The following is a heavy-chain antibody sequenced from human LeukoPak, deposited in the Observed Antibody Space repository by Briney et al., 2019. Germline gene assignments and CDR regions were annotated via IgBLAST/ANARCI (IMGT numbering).Heavy chain of an antibody. CDR1: GFTFSDHY. D-gene: IGHD3-3*01. CDR2: IRRKVNSYSR. Sequence: GGSLRLSCAASGFTFSDHYMDWVRQAPGTGLEWVGRIRRKVNSYSREYAASVKGRFTISRDDSKNSLYLQMNSLRADDTAVYYCAKGVVGVGFGSWGQGTLVTVSS. V-gene: IGHV3-72*01. J-gene: IGHJ5*01. CDR3: AKGVVGVGFGS.